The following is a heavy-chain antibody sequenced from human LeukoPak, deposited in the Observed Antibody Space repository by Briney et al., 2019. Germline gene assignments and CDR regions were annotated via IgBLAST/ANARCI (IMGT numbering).Heavy chain of an antibody. CDR3: ARLAEMATISPMDV. V-gene: IGHV4-61*05. CDR2: IYYSGST. D-gene: IGHD5-24*01. CDR1: GGSISSSSYY. Sequence: SETLSLTCTGSGGSISSSSYYWGWIRQPPGKGLEWIGYIYYSGSTNYNPSLKSRVTISVDTSKNQFSLKLSSVTAADTAVYYCARLAEMATISPMDVWGKGTTVTVSS. J-gene: IGHJ6*04.